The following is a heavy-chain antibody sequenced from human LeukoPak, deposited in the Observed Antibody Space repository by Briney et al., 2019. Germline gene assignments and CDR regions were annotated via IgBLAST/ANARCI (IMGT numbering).Heavy chain of an antibody. CDR1: GCSISSYY. CDR3: ARGRIFQGGGSDFPFNWFDP. J-gene: IGHJ5*02. D-gene: IGHD2-21*01. Sequence: NPSETLSLTCTVAGCSISSYYWGWIRQPAGKGLEWIGGIYTGGSANYNPSLTSRLTMSVDTSKNQFSLKLNSVTAADTAVYYCARGRIFQGGGSDFPFNWFDPWGQGTLVTVSS. V-gene: IGHV4-4*07. CDR2: IYTGGSA.